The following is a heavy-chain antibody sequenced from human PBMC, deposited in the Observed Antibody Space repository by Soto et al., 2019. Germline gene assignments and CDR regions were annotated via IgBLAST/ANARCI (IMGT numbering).Heavy chain of an antibody. J-gene: IGHJ4*02. V-gene: IGHV2-5*02. D-gene: IGHD5-12*01. CDR2: IYWDDDK. CDR3: AHVYGGYDNFDY. Sequence: DLEWLALIYWDDDKRYSPSLKSRLTITKDTSKNQVVLTMTKMDPVDTATYYCAHVYGGYDNFDYWGQGTLVTVSS.